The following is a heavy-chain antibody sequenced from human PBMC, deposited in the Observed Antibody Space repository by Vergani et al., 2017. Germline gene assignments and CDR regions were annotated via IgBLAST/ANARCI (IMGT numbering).Heavy chain of an antibody. CDR1: GYSLTELT. Sequence: QVQLVQSGSEVRKPGASVKVSCQVSGYSLTELTIHWVRQAPGKGLEWMGGFDPEHGEVTFAHHIQGRVTMTEDRSTDTAYMELSSLRPEDTALYYWAIMTDYYDSSGYYLDYWGQGTLVTVSS. J-gene: IGHJ4*02. CDR2: FDPEHGEV. V-gene: IGHV1-24*01. D-gene: IGHD3-22*01. CDR3: AIMTDYYDSSGYYLDY.